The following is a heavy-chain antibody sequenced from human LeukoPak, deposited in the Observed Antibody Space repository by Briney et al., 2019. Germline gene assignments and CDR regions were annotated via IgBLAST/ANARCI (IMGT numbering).Heavy chain of an antibody. J-gene: IGHJ4*02. Sequence: SDTLSLTCTVSGGSISSYYWSWIRQPPGKGLEWLGYIYTSGSTNYNPSLKSRVTISVDTSKNQFSLKLSSVTAADTAVYYCARHKRAADRFDYWGQGTLVTVSS. D-gene: IGHD6-25*01. CDR2: IYTSGST. V-gene: IGHV4-4*09. CDR3: ARHKRAADRFDY. CDR1: GGSISSYY.